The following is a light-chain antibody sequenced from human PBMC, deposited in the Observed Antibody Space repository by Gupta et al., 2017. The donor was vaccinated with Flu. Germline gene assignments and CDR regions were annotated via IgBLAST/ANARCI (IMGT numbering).Light chain of an antibody. CDR1: SSDVGGYNY. CDR2: EVN. V-gene: IGLV2-14*01. Sequence: QSALTQPASVSGSPGQSLTISCPGTSSDVGGYNYVSWYQQYPGKAHKVLIYEVNKRASGVSSRFSGSKSGNTASLTISGRQAEDEAEYYCSSDTSVTTVIFGGGTKLTVL. J-gene: IGLJ2*01. CDR3: SSDTSVTTVI.